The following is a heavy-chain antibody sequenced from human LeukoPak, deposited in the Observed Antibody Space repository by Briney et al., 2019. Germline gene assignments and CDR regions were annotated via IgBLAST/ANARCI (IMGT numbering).Heavy chain of an antibody. D-gene: IGHD6-13*01. Sequence: GGSLRLSCAASGFTFDDYVMHWVRQAPGKGLEWVSLVSGDGGSIYYADSVKGRCTISRDNSKTSLYLQMNSLRTEDTALYYCAKEGGSSWYFDYWGQGTLVTVSS. CDR3: AKEGGSSWYFDY. CDR1: GFTFDDYV. J-gene: IGHJ4*02. CDR2: VSGDGGSI. V-gene: IGHV3-43*02.